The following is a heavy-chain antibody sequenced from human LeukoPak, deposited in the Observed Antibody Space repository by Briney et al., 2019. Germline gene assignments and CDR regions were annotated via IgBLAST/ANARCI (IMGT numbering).Heavy chain of an antibody. CDR2: ISSGDSAV. D-gene: IGHD1-26*01. V-gene: IGHV3-48*01. CDR3: ARATTYNFFNY. Sequence: GGSLRLSCAASGFTVSSYRMDWVRQAPGKGLEWVSHISSGDSAVYYADSVKGRFTISRDSAKNSLFLQMSSLRAEDTAMYYCARATTYNFFNYWGQGTLVTVSS. CDR1: GFTVSSYR. J-gene: IGHJ4*02.